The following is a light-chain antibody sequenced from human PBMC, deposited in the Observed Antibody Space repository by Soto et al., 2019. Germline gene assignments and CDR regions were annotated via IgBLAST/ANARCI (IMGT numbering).Light chain of an antibody. CDR1: QSISNW. CDR2: KAS. CDR3: QQYDSSPYT. J-gene: IGKJ2*01. V-gene: IGKV1-5*03. Sequence: DIQMTQSPSTLSAPVGDRVTITCRASQSISNWLAWYQQKSGKAPKLLIYKASTLEGGVPSRFSGSGSGTEFTLTINSLQPDDFATYYCQQYDSSPYTFGHGTKLEIK.